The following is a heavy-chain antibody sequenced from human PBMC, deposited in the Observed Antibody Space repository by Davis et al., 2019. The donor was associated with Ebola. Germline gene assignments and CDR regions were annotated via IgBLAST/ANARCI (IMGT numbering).Heavy chain of an antibody. V-gene: IGHV3-21*04. CDR2: ISSSSSYI. Sequence: GESLKISCAASGFTFSSYSMNWVRQAPGKGLEWVSSISSSSSYIYYADSVKGRFTISRDNAKNSLYLQMNSLRAEDTAVYYCARVTENGMDVWGKGTTVTVSS. J-gene: IGHJ6*04. D-gene: IGHD1-14*01. CDR3: ARVTENGMDV. CDR1: GFTFSSYS.